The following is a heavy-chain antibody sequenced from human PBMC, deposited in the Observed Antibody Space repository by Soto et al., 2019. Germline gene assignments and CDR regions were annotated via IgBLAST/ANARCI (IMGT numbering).Heavy chain of an antibody. CDR1: RYTFTGYY. CDR2: INPNSGGT. Sequence: ASVKVSCKASRYTFTGYYMHWVRQAPGQGLEWMGWINPNSGGTNYAQKFQGWVTMIRDTSISTAYMELSRLRSDDTAVYYCARERGSYRDCRHYGGYYGLHVWGQWRTVSVSS. D-gene: IGHD4-17*01. V-gene: IGHV1-2*04. CDR3: ARERGSYRDCRHYGGYYGLHV. J-gene: IGHJ6*02.